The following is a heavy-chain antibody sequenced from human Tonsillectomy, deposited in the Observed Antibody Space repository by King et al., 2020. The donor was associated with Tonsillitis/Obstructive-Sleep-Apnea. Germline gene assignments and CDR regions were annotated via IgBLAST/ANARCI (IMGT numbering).Heavy chain of an antibody. D-gene: IGHD6-13*01. CDR3: ARDLSSSPYDWFDP. CDR1: GGSISSYY. J-gene: IGHJ5*02. CDR2: IDTSGNT. V-gene: IGHV4-4*07. Sequence: VQLQESGPGLVKPSETLSLTCTVSGGSISSYYWSWIRQPAGKGLEWIGLIDTSGNTNYNPSLKTRVTMSVDTSKTQFSLKLSSVTAADTAVYYCARDLSSSPYDWFDPWGQGILVTVSS.